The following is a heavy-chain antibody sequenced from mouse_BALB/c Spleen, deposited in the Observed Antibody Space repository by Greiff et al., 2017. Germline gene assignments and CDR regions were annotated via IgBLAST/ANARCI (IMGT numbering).Heavy chain of an antibody. Sequence: EVNVVESGGGLVKPGGSLKLSCAASGFTFSSYAMSWVRQSPEKRLEWVAEISSGGSYTYYPDTVTGRFTISRDNAKNTLYLEMSSLRSEDTAMYYCAREDGYWYFDVWGAGTTVTVSS. V-gene: IGHV5-9-4*01. CDR2: ISSGGSYT. CDR1: GFTFSSYA. J-gene: IGHJ1*01. CDR3: AREDGYWYFDV. D-gene: IGHD2-3*01.